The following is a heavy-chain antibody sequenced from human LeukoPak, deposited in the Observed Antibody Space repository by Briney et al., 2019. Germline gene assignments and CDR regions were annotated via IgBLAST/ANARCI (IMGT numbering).Heavy chain of an antibody. CDR3: ATLNTMAGFDY. D-gene: IGHD6-19*01. V-gene: IGHV1-69*13. CDR2: IIPIFGTA. J-gene: IGHJ4*02. CDR1: GGTFSSYA. Sequence: ASVKVSCKASGGTFSSYAISWVRQAPGQGLEWMGGIIPIFGTANYAQKFQGRVTITADESTSTAYMELSSLRSEDTAVYYCATLNTMAGFDYWGQGTLVTVSS.